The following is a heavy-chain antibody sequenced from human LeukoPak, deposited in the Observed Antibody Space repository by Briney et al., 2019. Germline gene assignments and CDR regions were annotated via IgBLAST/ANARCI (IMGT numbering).Heavy chain of an antibody. D-gene: IGHD1-26*01. CDR2: LYYDGRT. CDR1: GDSVSSSNYY. V-gene: IGHV4-39*01. J-gene: IGHJ5*02. Sequence: KPSETLSLTCTVFGDSVSSSNYYWAWFRQPPGKGLDWIGSLYYDGRTYYSPSLESRVTVSVDTSKNQFALKLTSVTAADTAVYYRARRGRKWGGNWFDPWGPGTLVTVSS. CDR3: ARRGRKWGGNWFDP.